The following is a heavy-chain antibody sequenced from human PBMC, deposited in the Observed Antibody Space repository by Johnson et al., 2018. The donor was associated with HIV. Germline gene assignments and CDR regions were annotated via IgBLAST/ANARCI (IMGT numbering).Heavy chain of an antibody. D-gene: IGHD4-23*01. V-gene: IGHV3-30*04. Sequence: QVQLVESGGGVVQPGRSLRLSCAASGFMFSGYGLHWVRQAPGKGLEWVAVISYDGSDKYYAESVKGRFTISRDTSKNTLSLQMNSLRPEDTAVYYCARPRTTVLTPRFDAFDMWGQGTVVTVSS. CDR2: ISYDGSDK. CDR3: ARPRTTVLTPRFDAFDM. J-gene: IGHJ3*02. CDR1: GFMFSGYG.